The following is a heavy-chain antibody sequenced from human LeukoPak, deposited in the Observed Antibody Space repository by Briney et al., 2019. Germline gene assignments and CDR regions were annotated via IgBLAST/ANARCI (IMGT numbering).Heavy chain of an antibody. CDR1: GFTFSSYA. CDR3: ARPPGTSPCFDY. J-gene: IGHJ4*02. D-gene: IGHD1-1*01. V-gene: IGHV3-30-3*01. CDR2: ISYDGSNK. Sequence: QPGGSLRLSCAASGFTFSSYAMHWVRQAPGKGLEWVAVISYDGSNKYYADSVKGRFTISRDNAKNTLYLQMNSLRTEDTAVYYCARPPGTSPCFDYWGQGTLVTVSS.